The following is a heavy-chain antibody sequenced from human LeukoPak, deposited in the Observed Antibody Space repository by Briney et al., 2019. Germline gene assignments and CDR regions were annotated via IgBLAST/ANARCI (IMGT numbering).Heavy chain of an antibody. J-gene: IGHJ5*02. V-gene: IGHV4-59*11. CDR1: GGPISSHY. Sequence: PSETLSLTCTVSGGPISSHYWSWIRQPPGKGLEWIGYIYYSGSTNYNPSLKSRVTISVDTSKNQFSLKLSSVTAADTAVYYCARRLLGASRDNWFDPWGQGTLVTVSS. D-gene: IGHD1-26*01. CDR3: ARRLLGASRDNWFDP. CDR2: IYYSGST.